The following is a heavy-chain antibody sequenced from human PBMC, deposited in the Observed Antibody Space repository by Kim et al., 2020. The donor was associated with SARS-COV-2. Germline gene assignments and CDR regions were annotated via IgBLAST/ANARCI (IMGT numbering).Heavy chain of an antibody. J-gene: IGHJ6*02. CDR1: GFTFGDYA. CDR2: IRSKADGGTT. CDR3: TRRGSVYYGFWSGYPPVGEYDMGV. Sequence: GGSLRLSCTASGFTFGDYAMSWFRQAPGKGLEWVGFIRSKADGGTTEYAASVKGRFTISRDDSKSIAYLQMNSLKTEETAVYYCTRRGSVYYGFWSGYPPVGEYDMGVWGQGTTVPVSS. D-gene: IGHD3-3*01. V-gene: IGHV3-49*03.